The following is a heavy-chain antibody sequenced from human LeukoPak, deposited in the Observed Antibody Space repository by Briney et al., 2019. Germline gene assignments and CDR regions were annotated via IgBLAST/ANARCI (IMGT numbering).Heavy chain of an antibody. V-gene: IGHV3-49*03. CDR3: TRTIPSDS. CDR1: GVTFGDYA. CDR2: IRSKAYGGTT. J-gene: IGHJ4*02. D-gene: IGHD2-2*02. Sequence: GGSLRLSCTVSGVTFGDYAMNWFRQTPGKGLEWVGFIRSKAYGGTTEYAASVKGRFTISRDDYKSIAYLQMNSLNTEDTAVYYCTRTIPSDSWGQGTLVTVSS.